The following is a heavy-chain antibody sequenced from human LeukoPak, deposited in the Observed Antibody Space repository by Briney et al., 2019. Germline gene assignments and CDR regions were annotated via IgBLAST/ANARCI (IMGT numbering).Heavy chain of an antibody. V-gene: IGHV3-11*06. CDR2: ISSSSSYT. CDR3: ARVDPYGSGSPLGTEGFDY. Sequence: PGGCLRLSCAASGFTFSDYYMSWIRQGPGKGLEWVSYISSSSSYTNYADTVKGRFTVSRDNAMNSLYLQMNRLRAEDTAVYYCARVDPYGSGSPLGTEGFDYWGQGTLVTVSS. J-gene: IGHJ4*02. D-gene: IGHD3-10*01. CDR1: GFTFSDYY.